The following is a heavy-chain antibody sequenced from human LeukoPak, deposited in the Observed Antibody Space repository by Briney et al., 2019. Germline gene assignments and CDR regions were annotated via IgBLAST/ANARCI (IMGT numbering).Heavy chain of an antibody. CDR2: ISAYNGNT. CDR1: VYTFANYG. D-gene: IGHD5-12*01. V-gene: IGHV1-18*01. CDR3: ARVPGYSGSGYLDY. Sequence: ASVKVSCKASVYTFANYGISWVRQAPGQGLEWMGWISAYNGNTHFAQKLQGRVTMTTDTSTSTAYMELRSLRSDDTAVYYCARVPGYSGSGYLDYWGQGTLVTVSS. J-gene: IGHJ4*01.